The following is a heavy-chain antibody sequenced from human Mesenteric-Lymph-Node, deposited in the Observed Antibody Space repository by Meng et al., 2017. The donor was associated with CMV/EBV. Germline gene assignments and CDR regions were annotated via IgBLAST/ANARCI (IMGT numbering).Heavy chain of an antibody. V-gene: IGHV4-61*03. J-gene: IGHJ6*02. CDR3: AKVARWLVGKHYYTAMDV. CDR2: LYSSGNT. Sequence: SNNSYYWSWIRQPPGNGLEWIGYLYSSGNTDYNPSLQRRVSISMGTSENHFSLKLSSVTAADTAVYFCAKVARWLVGKHYYTAMDVWGQGTTVTVSS. CDR1: SNNSYY. D-gene: IGHD6-19*01.